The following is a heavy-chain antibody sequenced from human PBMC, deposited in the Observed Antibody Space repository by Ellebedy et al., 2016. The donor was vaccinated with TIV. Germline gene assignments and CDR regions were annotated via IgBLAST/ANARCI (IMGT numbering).Heavy chain of an antibody. CDR2: ISYDGSNE. D-gene: IGHD1-1*01. Sequence: GESLKISCAASGFIFSGYWMSWVRQAPGKGLEWVAVISYDGSNEYSTDSVKGRFTISRDNSKSTLFLQMNSLGPDDSGVYYCAKDGATGTTGGMDVWGQGTTVTVSS. J-gene: IGHJ6*02. CDR3: AKDGATGTTGGMDV. CDR1: GFIFSGYW. V-gene: IGHV3-30*10.